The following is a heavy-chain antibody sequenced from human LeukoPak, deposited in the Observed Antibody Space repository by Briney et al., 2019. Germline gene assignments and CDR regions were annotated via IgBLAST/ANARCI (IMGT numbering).Heavy chain of an antibody. CDR1: GGTFSSYA. D-gene: IGHD3-10*01. V-gene: IGHV1-69*01. CDR2: IIPIFGTA. Sequence: GASVKVSCKASGGTFSSYAISWVRQAPGQGLEWMRGIIPIFGTANYAQKFQGRVTITADESTSTAYMELSSLRSEDTAVYYCASSYYGSGSYYNNRRHIHWFDPWGQGTLVTVSS. CDR3: ASSYYGSGSYYNNRRHIHWFDP. J-gene: IGHJ5*02.